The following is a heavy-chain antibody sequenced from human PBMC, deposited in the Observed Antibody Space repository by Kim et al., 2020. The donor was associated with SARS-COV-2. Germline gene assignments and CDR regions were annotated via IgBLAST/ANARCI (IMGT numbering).Heavy chain of an antibody. V-gene: IGHV3-15*01. J-gene: IGHJ4*02. CDR1: GFTFSNAW. Sequence: GGSLRLSCAASGFTFSNAWMSWVRQAPGKGLEWVGRIKSKTDGGTTDYAAPVKGRFTISRDDSKNTLYLQMNSLKTEDTAVYYCTTEYLGYSSSWYVGYYFDYWGQGTLVTVSS. D-gene: IGHD6-13*01. CDR2: IKSKTDGGTT. CDR3: TTEYLGYSSSWYVGYYFDY.